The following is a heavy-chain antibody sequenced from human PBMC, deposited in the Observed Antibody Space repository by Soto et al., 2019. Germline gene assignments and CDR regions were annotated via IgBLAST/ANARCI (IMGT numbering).Heavy chain of an antibody. J-gene: IGHJ5*02. D-gene: IGHD2-15*01. V-gene: IGHV1-69*06. Sequence: GASVKVSCKASADTFSSHAISWVRQAPGQGLEWMGGIIPIYGTTNYAQKFQDRVTITADTSTSTTYMELSSLRSDDTAVYYCARDLGGCSAGSCRYNWFDPWGQGTLVTVSS. CDR1: ADTFSSHA. CDR2: IIPIYGTT. CDR3: ARDLGGCSAGSCRYNWFDP.